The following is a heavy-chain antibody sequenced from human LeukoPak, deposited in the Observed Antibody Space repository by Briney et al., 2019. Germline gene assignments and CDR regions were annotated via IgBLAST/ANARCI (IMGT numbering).Heavy chain of an antibody. V-gene: IGHV3-7*01. CDR3: ASGWQLSALDY. J-gene: IGHJ4*02. CDR2: IKQDGSEK. Sequence: GGSLRLSCAASGFTFSSYWMSWVRQAPGKGLEWVANIKQDGSEKYYEDSVKGRFTISRDNAKNSLYLQMNSLRAEDTAVYYCASGWQLSALDYWGQGTLVTVSS. D-gene: IGHD2-15*01. CDR1: GFTFSSYW.